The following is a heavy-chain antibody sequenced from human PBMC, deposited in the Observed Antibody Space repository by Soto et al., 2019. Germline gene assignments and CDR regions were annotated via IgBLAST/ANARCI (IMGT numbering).Heavy chain of an antibody. V-gene: IGHV5-51*01. CDR3: ARLRCPTRFQCYFAY. D-gene: IGHD4-17*01. CDR2: IYPDDSDT. J-gene: IGHJ4*02. CDR1: GYSLTSYW. Sequence: PGESLKISCKGSGYSLTSYWIGWVRQMPGKGLEWMGIIYPDDSDTRYSPSFQGQVTISADKSISTAYLQWSSLKASDTAMYYCARLRCPTRFQCYFAYWGQGTLVTVSS.